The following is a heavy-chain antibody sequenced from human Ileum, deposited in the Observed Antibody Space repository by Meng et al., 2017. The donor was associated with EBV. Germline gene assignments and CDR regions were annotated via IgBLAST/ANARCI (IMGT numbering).Heavy chain of an antibody. J-gene: IGHJ5*01. CDR1: GGSISTSSYF. Sequence: QLRRRGSGPGLVKPSETLSLTGTVAGGSISTSSYFWGWNRQTPGKGLEWIGSIHYNGGTAYNPSLQSRVTMSVDTSKNQFSLRLTSVTAADTAVYYCAKEQDDGDRGIHRIDSWGQGTLVTVSS. CDR3: AKEQDDGDRGIHRIDS. CDR2: IHYNGGT. V-gene: IGHV4-39*07. D-gene: IGHD5-18*01.